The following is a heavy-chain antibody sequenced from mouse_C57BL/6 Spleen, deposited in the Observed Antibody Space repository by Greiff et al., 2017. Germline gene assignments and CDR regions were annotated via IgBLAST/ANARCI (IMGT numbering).Heavy chain of an antibody. CDR3: TREAVYYGNYEGFAY. J-gene: IGHJ3*01. CDR1: GYTFTDYE. D-gene: IGHD2-1*01. V-gene: IGHV1-15*01. CDR2: IDPETGGT. Sequence: QVQLKESGAELVRPGASVTLSCKASGYTFTDYEMHWVKQTPVHGLEWIGAIDPETGGTAYNQKFKGKAILTAAKSSSTAYMELRRLTSEDSAVYYCTREAVYYGNYEGFAYWGQGTLVTVSA.